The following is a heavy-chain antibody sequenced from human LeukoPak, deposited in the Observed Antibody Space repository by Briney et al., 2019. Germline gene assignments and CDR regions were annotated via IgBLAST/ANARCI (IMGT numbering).Heavy chain of an antibody. V-gene: IGHV3-23*01. J-gene: IGHJ6*02. Sequence: PGGSLRLSCAASGFTFSSYAMSWVRQAPGKGLEWVSGISSSGGHTDYTDPMRGRFSVSRDNSKNTLYLQMNSLRADDTAVYYCAKVLGHDSTGNYWYGMDVWGQGTTVTVSS. CDR3: AKVLGHDSTGNYWYGMDV. CDR1: GFTFSSYA. D-gene: IGHD3-22*01. CDR2: ISSSGGHT.